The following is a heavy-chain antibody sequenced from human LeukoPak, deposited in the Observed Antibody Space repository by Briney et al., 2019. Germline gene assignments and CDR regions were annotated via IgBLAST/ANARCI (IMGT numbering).Heavy chain of an antibody. D-gene: IGHD3-22*01. Sequence: GRSLRLSCAASGLTFDDYAMHWVRQAPGKGLEWVSGISWNSGSIGYADSVKGRFTISRDNAKNSLYLQMNSLRAEDMALYYCAKEMGNHYYDSSGYSYDAFDIWGQGTMVTVSS. V-gene: IGHV3-9*03. CDR2: ISWNSGSI. CDR1: GLTFDDYA. J-gene: IGHJ3*02. CDR3: AKEMGNHYYDSSGYSYDAFDI.